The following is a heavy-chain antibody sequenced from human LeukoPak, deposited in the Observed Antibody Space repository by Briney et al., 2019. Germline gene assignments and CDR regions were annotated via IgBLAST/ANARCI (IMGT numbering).Heavy chain of an antibody. D-gene: IGHD3-3*01. Sequence: ASGKVSCKASGYTFTNYKIIWVRQAPGQGLEWMGGTIPIFGTANYAQKFQGRVTITTDEPTSTAYMELSSLRSEDTAVYYCAREVRFLEWSYAYFDYWGQGTLVTVSS. CDR2: TIPIFGTA. V-gene: IGHV1-69*05. J-gene: IGHJ4*02. CDR1: GYTFTNYK. CDR3: AREVRFLEWSYAYFDY.